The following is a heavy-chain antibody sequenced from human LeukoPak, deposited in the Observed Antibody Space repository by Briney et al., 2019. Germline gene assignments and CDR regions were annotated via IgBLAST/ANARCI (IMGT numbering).Heavy chain of an antibody. CDR3: ARSSSPGSVDY. CDR2: IDYQGREK. D-gene: IGHD6-25*01. V-gene: IGHV3-7*01. CDR1: GFTFSNYW. Sequence: GGSLRLSCEASGFTFSNYWMSWVRQAPGKGLEWVANIDYQGREKWVVDSVKGRFTISRDNTKNLLYLQMYSQRAEDTAVYYCARSSSPGSVDYWGQGTLVTVAS. J-gene: IGHJ4*02.